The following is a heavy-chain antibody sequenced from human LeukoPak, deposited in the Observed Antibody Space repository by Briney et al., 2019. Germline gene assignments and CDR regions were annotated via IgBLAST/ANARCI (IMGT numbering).Heavy chain of an antibody. J-gene: IGHJ6*02. CDR2: IGTAGDT. CDR1: GFTFSSYD. V-gene: IGHV3-13*01. Sequence: PGGSLRLSCAASGFTFSSYDMHWVRQATGKGLEWVSAIGTAGDTYYPGSVKGRFTISRENAKNSLYLQMNSLRAEDTALYHCARFTSYDSSGYYHPGYYYYGMDVWGQGTTVTVSS. D-gene: IGHD3-22*01. CDR3: ARFTSYDSSGYYHPGYYYYGMDV.